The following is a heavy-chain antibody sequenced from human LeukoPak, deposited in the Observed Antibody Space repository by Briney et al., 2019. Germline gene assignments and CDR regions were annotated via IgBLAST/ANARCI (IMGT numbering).Heavy chain of an antibody. CDR1: GFTFSSYA. D-gene: IGHD2-15*01. CDR3: AKAGAGSCAGSRCYPIDY. J-gene: IGHJ4*02. V-gene: IGHV3-23*01. CDR2: ISDNGGST. Sequence: QPGRSLRLSCAASGFTFSSYAMTWVRQAPGKGLDSVSIISDNGGSTYSVDSVRGRFAISRDNSKNTLYLQMNSLRAEDTAVYYCAKAGAGSCAGSRCYPIDYWGQGTLVTVSS.